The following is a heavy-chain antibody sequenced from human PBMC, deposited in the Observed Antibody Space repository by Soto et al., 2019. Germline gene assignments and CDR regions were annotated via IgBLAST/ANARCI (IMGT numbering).Heavy chain of an antibody. CDR1: GFTCSSNA. V-gene: IGHV3-30*10. CDR2: ISYDGSNE. CDR3: ARDPVYYDFSSGYRRPYYYSGMDV. D-gene: IGHD3-3*01. Sequence: GXLRISCGTSGFTCSSNAMYWFRQAPGKGLEWVSVISYDGSNEYYTDSMKGRFTISRDNIKNTLYLQMNSLKVEDTAMYYCARDPVYYDFSSGYRRPYYYSGMDVSGQGTTVTVSS. J-gene: IGHJ6*02.